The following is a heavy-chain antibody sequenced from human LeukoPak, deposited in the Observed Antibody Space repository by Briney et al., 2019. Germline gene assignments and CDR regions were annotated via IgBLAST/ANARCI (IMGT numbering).Heavy chain of an antibody. CDR3: ARENLAAAGKGSKYYFDY. CDR2: ISSSSSYI. V-gene: IGHV3-21*01. Sequence: PGGSLRLSCAASGFTFSNAWMNWVRQAPGKGLEWVSSISSSSSYIYYADSVKGRFTISRDNAKNSLYLQMNSLRAEDTAVYYCARENLAAAGKGSKYYFDYWGQGTLVTVSS. D-gene: IGHD6-13*01. CDR1: GFTFSNAW. J-gene: IGHJ4*02.